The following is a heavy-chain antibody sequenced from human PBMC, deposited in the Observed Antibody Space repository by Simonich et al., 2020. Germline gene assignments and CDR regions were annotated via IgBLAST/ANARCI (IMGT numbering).Heavy chain of an antibody. CDR1: GFTFSSYA. J-gene: IGHJ3*02. CDR3: AREGAGNDAFDI. Sequence: QVQLVESGGGVVQPGRSLRLSCAASGFTFSSYAMHWVRQAPGKGERWVSVISYDGSNKYYADSVKGRFTISRDNSKNTLYLQMNSLRAEDTAVYYCAREGAGNDAFDIWGQGTMVTVSS. V-gene: IGHV3-30*07. D-gene: IGHD1-26*01. CDR2: ISYDGSNK.